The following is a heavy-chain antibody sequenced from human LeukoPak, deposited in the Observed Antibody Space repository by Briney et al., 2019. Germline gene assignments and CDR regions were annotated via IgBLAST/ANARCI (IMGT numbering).Heavy chain of an antibody. CDR2: ISHSGDAT. J-gene: IGHJ4*02. CDR3: ANFKGKDGIKDHFDY. Sequence: GGSLRLSCAAFGIAFDKNAMTWVRQAPGKGLEWVLTISHSGDATHYADSVKGRFTISRDNSKNTVSLQMNSLRVEDTAVYYCANFKGKDGIKDHFDYWGQGTLVTVSS. V-gene: IGHV3-23*01. CDR1: GIAFDKNA. D-gene: IGHD5-24*01.